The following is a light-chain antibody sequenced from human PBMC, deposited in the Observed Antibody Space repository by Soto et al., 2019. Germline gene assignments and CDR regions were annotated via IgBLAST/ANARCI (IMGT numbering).Light chain of an antibody. V-gene: IGLV2-11*01. CDR1: SNDVGGYNF. Sequence: QSALTQPRSVSGSHGQSVTISCTGTSNDVGGYNFVSWYQQHPGKVPKLFIYDVSRRPSGVPDRFSGSKSGNTASLTISGLQAEDEADYYCSSYAGSYPLVFGGGTKLTVL. CDR2: DVS. CDR3: SSYAGSYPLV. J-gene: IGLJ2*01.